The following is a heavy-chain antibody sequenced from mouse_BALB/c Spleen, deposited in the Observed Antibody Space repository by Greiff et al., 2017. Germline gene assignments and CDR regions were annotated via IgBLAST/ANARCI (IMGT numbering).Heavy chain of an antibody. V-gene: IGHV1-7*01. CDR2: INPSTGYT. CDR1: GYTFTSYW. Sequence: QVQLKESGAELAKPGASVKMSCKASGYTFTSYWMHWVKQRPGQGLEWIGYINPSTGYTEYNQKFKDKATLTADKSSSTAYMQLSSLTSEDSAVYYCARWGWYYAMDYWGQGTSVTVSS. J-gene: IGHJ4*01. CDR3: ARWGWYYAMDY. D-gene: IGHD2-3*01.